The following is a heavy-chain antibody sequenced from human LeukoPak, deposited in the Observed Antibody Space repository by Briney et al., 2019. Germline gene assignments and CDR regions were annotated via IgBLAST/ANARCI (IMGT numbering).Heavy chain of an antibody. Sequence: SETLSLTCTVSGGSITTYYWGWIRLPPGKGLEFIGTIYYTGNTYYNPSLKSRLTIAIDTSKTQFSLKLNSATAADTAVYYCARRGYYSGRFDIWGQGTMVTVSS. V-gene: IGHV4-39*01. CDR3: ARRGYYSGRFDI. CDR1: GGSITTYY. D-gene: IGHD2-15*01. CDR2: IYYTGNT. J-gene: IGHJ3*02.